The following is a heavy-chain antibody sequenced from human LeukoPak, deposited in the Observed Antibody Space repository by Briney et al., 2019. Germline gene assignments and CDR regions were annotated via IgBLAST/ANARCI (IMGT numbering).Heavy chain of an antibody. CDR2: INPNSGGT. CDR3: ARGQWELLAHLDS. J-gene: IGHJ4*02. Sequence: ASVKVSCKASGYTLTDYYMHWVRQAPGQGLEWMGWINPNSGGTNYAQKFQGRVTMTRDTSISTAYMEVRRLRSDDTAVYYCARGQWELLAHLDSWGQGTLVTVSS. D-gene: IGHD1-26*01. CDR1: GYTLTDYY. V-gene: IGHV1-2*02.